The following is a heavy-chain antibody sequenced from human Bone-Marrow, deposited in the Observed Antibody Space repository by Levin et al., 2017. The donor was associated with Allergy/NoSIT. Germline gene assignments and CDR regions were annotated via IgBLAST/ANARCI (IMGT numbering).Heavy chain of an antibody. CDR1: GFTFEDYA. Sequence: GGSLRLSCAASGFTFEDYAMHWVRQGPGKGLEWVSGISWNSGNIGYADSVKGRFTISRDNAKNSLYLQMNSLRAEDTALYYCAKSLPESYYYDSSGYYLSYYFDYWGQGTLVTVSS. CDR3: AKSLPESYYYDSSGYYLSYYFDY. J-gene: IGHJ4*02. V-gene: IGHV3-9*01. CDR2: ISWNSGNI. D-gene: IGHD3-22*01.